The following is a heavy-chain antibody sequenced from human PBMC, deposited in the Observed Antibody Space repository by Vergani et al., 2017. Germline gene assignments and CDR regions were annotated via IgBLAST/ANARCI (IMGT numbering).Heavy chain of an antibody. CDR1: GGSITSPNYY. D-gene: IGHD2-15*01. CDR2: IHTSGST. J-gene: IGHJ4*02. Sequence: QVQLQESGPGLVKPSQTLSLTCTVSGGSITSPNYYWSWIRQPAGKGLEWIGRIHTSGSTNYNPSLKSRVTMSEDTSKNQFSLKLTSVTAADTAVYFCARGSCLGGSCYKPLFDYWGQGILVTVSS. V-gene: IGHV4-61*02. CDR3: ARGSCLGGSCYKPLFDY.